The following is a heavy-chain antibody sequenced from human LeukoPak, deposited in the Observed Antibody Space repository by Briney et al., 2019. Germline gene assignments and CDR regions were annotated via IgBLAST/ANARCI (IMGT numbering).Heavy chain of an antibody. CDR1: GGSISSSSYY. Sequence: PSETLSLTCTVSGGSISSSSYYWGWIRQPPGKGLEWIGSIYYSGSTYYNPSLKSRVTISVDTSKNQFSLKLSSVTAADTAVYYCARDMDYYDSSGSSYYYGMDVWGQGTTVTVSS. CDR2: IYYSGST. J-gene: IGHJ6*02. D-gene: IGHD3-22*01. V-gene: IGHV4-39*07. CDR3: ARDMDYYDSSGSSYYYGMDV.